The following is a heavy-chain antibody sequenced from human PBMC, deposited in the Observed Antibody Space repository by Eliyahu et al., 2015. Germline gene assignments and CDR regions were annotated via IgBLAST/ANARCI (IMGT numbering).Heavy chain of an antibody. CDR2: IYYSGST. Sequence: QVQLQESGPGLVKPSETLSLTCSVSGGSIXSYYWSWIRQPPGKGLEWIGHIYYSGSTNYNPSLKSRVTISVDTSKNQFSLKLTSVTAADTAVYYCARDGSSSSWSNWFDPWGQGTLVTVSS. CDR1: GGSIXSYY. V-gene: IGHV4-59*01. CDR3: ARDGSSSSWSNWFDP. J-gene: IGHJ5*02. D-gene: IGHD6-13*01.